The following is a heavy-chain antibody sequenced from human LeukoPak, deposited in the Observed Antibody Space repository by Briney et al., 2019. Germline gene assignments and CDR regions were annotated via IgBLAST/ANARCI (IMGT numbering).Heavy chain of an antibody. CDR3: ARFSDSWLGYWSSTSCLVCDP. D-gene: IGHD2-2*01. J-gene: IGHJ5*02. CDR2: IYYSGST. Sequence: SETLSLTCPVPGGSLSSYYWSWIRQPPAKGLEWVGDIYYSGSTNYKPYLKSRDTIKIDTSKNHYSLQLSSVTAADTAGYYFARFSDSWLGYWSSTSCLVCDPGGEGTLVSVSS. V-gene: IGHV4-59*01. CDR1: GGSLSSYY.